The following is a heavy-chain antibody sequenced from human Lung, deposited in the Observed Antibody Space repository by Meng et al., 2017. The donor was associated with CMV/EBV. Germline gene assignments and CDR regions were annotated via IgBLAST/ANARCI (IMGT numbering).Heavy chain of an antibody. J-gene: IGHJ5*02. D-gene: IGHD6-13*01. CDR2: ISSSSSYI. Sequence: EVQLVESGGXXXXXGXCVXLSCAASGFTFSSYSMNWVRQAPGKGLEWVSSISSSSSYIYYADSVKGRFTISRDNAKNSLYLQMNSLRAEDTAVYYCAREAAAALNWFDPWGQGTLVTVSS. V-gene: IGHV3-21*01. CDR3: AREAAAALNWFDP. CDR1: GFTFSSYS.